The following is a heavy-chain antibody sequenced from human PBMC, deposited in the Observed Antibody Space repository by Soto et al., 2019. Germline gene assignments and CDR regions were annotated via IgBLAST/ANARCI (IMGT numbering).Heavy chain of an antibody. V-gene: IGHV3-11*06. CDR1: GFTFSDYY. D-gene: IGHD6-19*01. CDR2: ISSSSSYT. J-gene: IGHJ2*01. CDR3: ARVWEQWLATMGYWYFDL. Sequence: QVQLVESGGGLVKPGGSLRLSCAASGFTFSDYYMSWIRQAPGKGLEWVSYISSSSSYTNYADSVKGRFTISRDNAKNSLYLQMNSLRSVDTAMYYCARVWEQWLATMGYWYFDLWGRGTLVTVSS.